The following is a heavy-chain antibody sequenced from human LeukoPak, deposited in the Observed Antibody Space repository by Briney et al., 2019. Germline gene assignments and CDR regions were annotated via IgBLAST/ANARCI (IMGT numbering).Heavy chain of an antibody. CDR3: AVEWFGEPF. D-gene: IGHD3-10*01. CDR2: ISDDGNNE. Sequence: PGGSLRLSCAVSGFTFSNYGMHWVRQAPGKGLEWVAVISDDGNNEYYVDSVKGRFTISRDNSKSTLYLQVNSLRPEDTAVYYCAVEWFGEPFWGQGTLVTVSS. CDR1: GFTFSNYG. J-gene: IGHJ4*02. V-gene: IGHV3-30*03.